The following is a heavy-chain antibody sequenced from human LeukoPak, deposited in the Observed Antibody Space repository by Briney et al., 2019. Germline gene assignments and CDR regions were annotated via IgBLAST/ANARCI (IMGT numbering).Heavy chain of an antibody. V-gene: IGHV4-59*08. CDR1: GGSISSYY. CDR2: IYYSGST. D-gene: IGHD5-24*01. J-gene: IGHJ4*02. CDR3: ARHPPDGYQPFFDY. Sequence: PSETLSLTCTVSGGSISSYYWSWIRQPPGKGLEWIGYIYYSGSTNYNPSLKSRVTISVDTSKNQFSLKLSSVTAADTAVYYCARHPPDGYQPFFDYWGQGTLVTVSS.